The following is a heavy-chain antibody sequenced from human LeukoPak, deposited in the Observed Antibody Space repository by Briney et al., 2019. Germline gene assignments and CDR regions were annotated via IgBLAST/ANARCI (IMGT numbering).Heavy chain of an antibody. D-gene: IGHD5-18*01. CDR3: ARVQRIQLWFLDY. Sequence: SETLSLTCTVSGGSISSSSYYWGWIRQPPGKGLEWIGEINHSGSTNYNPSLKSRVTISVDTSKNQFSLKLSSATAADTAVYYCARVQRIQLWFLDYWGQGTLVTVSS. J-gene: IGHJ4*02. CDR2: INHSGST. V-gene: IGHV4-39*07. CDR1: GGSISSSSYY.